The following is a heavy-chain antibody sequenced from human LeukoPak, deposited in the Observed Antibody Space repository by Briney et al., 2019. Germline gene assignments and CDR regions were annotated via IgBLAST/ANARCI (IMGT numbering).Heavy chain of an antibody. Sequence: GGSLRLSCAASGFTFSRYTMNCVRQSPGKGLEWVSSISSSGYYIYYADSVKGRFTISRDNAKNSLYLQMNSLRAEDTAVYYCARDLVSRSNYWGQGTPVTVSS. V-gene: IGHV3-21*01. CDR2: ISSSGYYI. CDR3: ARDLVSRSNY. CDR1: GFTFSRYT. D-gene: IGHD6-6*01. J-gene: IGHJ4*02.